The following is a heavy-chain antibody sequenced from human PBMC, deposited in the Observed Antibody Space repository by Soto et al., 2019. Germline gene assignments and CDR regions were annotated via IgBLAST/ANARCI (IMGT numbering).Heavy chain of an antibody. CDR3: ARHWGG. CDR2: IATTGETT. CDR1: GLTLNTYA. V-gene: IGHV3-23*01. D-gene: IGHD2-21*01. J-gene: IGHJ4*01. Sequence: EVQLLESGGGLVQPGGSLRLSCAASGLTLNTYAMGWVRQAPGTGLEWVSSIATTGETTSYAYSVRGRFTISRDNSKNTLFLQINTLIADDTAIYYCARHWGGWGHGILVKGSS.